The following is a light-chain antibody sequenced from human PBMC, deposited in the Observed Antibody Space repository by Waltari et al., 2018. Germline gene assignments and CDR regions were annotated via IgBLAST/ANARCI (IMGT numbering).Light chain of an antibody. CDR2: AAS. V-gene: IGKV1-39*01. J-gene: IGKJ1*01. CDR3: QQSYSSPRT. Sequence: DIQMTQSPSSLSASVGDRVTITCRASQSIASNLSWYQQKPGKAPKLLIYAASSFQSGVPSRFSALGSGTDFTLTISSLQREDFATYYCQQSYSSPRTFGQGTKVEVK. CDR1: QSIASN.